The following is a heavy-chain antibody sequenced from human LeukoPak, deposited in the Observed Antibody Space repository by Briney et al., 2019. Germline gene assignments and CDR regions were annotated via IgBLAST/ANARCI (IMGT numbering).Heavy chain of an antibody. D-gene: IGHD6-6*01. CDR1: GGSISSSSYY. J-gene: IGHJ4*02. CDR3: ARGVGAQLV. CDR2: IYYSGST. Sequence: PSETLSLTCTVSGGSISSSSYYWGWIRQPPGKGLEWIGSIYYSGSTYYNPSLKSRVTISVDTSKNQFSLKLSSVTAAGTAVYYCARGVGAQLVWSQGTLVTVSS. V-gene: IGHV4-39*01.